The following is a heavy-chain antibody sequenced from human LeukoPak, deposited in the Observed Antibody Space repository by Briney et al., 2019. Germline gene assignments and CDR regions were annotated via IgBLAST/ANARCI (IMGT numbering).Heavy chain of an antibody. D-gene: IGHD4/OR15-4a*01. V-gene: IGHV3-23*01. CDR2: ISDTGKTT. CDR1: GFAFSNHA. J-gene: IGHJ5*02. CDR3: ARGGAYDYGVLDA. Sequence: PGESLRLSCEASGFAFSNHAMTWVRQAPGGGLQWVSTISDTGKTTFYRDSVRGRFTISRDISNNTLYLQMDGLRADDTAVYYCARGGAYDYGVLDAWGQGTLVTVSS.